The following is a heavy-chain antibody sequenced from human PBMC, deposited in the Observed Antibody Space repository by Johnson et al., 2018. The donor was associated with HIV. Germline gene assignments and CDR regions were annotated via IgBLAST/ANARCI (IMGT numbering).Heavy chain of an antibody. V-gene: IGHV3-30-3*01. Sequence: VQLVEYGGGVVQPGRSLRLSCAASGFTFSSYSVHWVRQAPGMGLEWVAVISFDGYNKFYADSVKGRFTISIDSSEKTLYLQMNSLRAEDTAIYYCARPSVITTLTTTPWAFDIWGQGTMVTVSS. CDR3: ARPSVITTLTTTPWAFDI. J-gene: IGHJ3*02. D-gene: IGHD4-17*01. CDR1: GFTFSSYS. CDR2: ISFDGYNK.